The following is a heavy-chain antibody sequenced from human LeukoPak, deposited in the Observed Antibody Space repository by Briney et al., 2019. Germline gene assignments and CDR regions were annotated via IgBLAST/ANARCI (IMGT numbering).Heavy chain of an antibody. V-gene: IGHV1-8*01. CDR1: GYTFTSYD. Sequence: ASVKVSCKASGYTFTSYDINWVRQATGQGLEWMGWMNPNSGNTGYAQKFQGRVTMTRNTSISTAYMELSSLRAEDTAVYYCATPTAGTWHFDYWGQGTLVTVSS. J-gene: IGHJ4*02. D-gene: IGHD1-1*01. CDR3: ATPTAGTWHFDY. CDR2: MNPNSGNT.